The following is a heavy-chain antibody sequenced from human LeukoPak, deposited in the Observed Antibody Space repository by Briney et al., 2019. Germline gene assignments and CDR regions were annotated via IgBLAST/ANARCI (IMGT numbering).Heavy chain of an antibody. J-gene: IGHJ4*02. D-gene: IGHD5-24*01. Sequence: SETLSLTCTVSGGSISSSSYYWGWIRQPPGKGLEWIGSIYYSGNTYYNPSLKSRVTISVDTSKNQFSLKLSSVTAADTAVYYCARLLRDYFDYWGQGTLVTVSS. V-gene: IGHV4-39*01. CDR2: IYYSGNT. CDR1: GGSISSSSYY. CDR3: ARLLRDYFDY.